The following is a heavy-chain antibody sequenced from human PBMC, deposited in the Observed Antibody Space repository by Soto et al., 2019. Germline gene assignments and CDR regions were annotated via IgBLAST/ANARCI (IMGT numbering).Heavy chain of an antibody. CDR3: AKDLFGSGNHRLDI. V-gene: IGHV3-23*01. CDR1: GFTFSSYA. Sequence: GGSLRLSCVASGFTFSSYAMSWVRQAPGKGLEWVSGISGSGDTTQYADSVKGRFTISRDNSKNTLYVQMNSLRAEDTALYYCAKDLFGSGNHRLDIWGQGTMATVSS. CDR2: ISGSGDTT. J-gene: IGHJ3*02. D-gene: IGHD3-10*01.